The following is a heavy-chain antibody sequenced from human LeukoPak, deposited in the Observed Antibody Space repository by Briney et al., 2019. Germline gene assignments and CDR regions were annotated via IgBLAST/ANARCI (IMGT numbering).Heavy chain of an antibody. J-gene: IGHJ4*02. CDR2: ISNDGGGT. V-gene: IGHV3-23*01. D-gene: IGHD3-22*01. Sequence: GGSLRLSCAASGFIFNNYGLVWVRQAPGKGLEWDSAISNDGGGTTYADFVKGRFSVSRDNSKNTLFLQMNSLRAEDTALYYCAKGSSGYFFDLWGQGTLVTVSS. CDR1: GFIFNNYG. CDR3: AKGSSGYFFDL.